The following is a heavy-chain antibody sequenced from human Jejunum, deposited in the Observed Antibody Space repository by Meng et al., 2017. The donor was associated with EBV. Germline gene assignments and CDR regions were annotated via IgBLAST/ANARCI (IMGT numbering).Heavy chain of an antibody. CDR1: GDSVSSGSYY. Sequence: ESGPSRVKPSETQLLLWAVAGDSVSSGSYYWSWLRHPPGKGLEWIGFVSDYGSTRSTSSLKSRITISADTSKNQFSLTLTSVTPADTAIYYCARDFSSGYFAYWGQGTLVTVSS. V-gene: IGHV4-61*01. J-gene: IGHJ4*02. CDR3: ARDFSSGYFAY. CDR2: VSDYGST. D-gene: IGHD3-22*01.